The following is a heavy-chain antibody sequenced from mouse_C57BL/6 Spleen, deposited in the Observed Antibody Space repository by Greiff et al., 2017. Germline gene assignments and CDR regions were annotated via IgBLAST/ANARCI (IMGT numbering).Heavy chain of an antibody. CDR3: ARWGSGYQFAY. Sequence: QVKLQQSGAELVKPGASVKISCKASGYAFSSYGMNWVKQRPGKGLEWIGQIYPGEGDTNYNGKFKGKATLTADKSSSTAYMQLSSLTSEDSAVYFCARWGSGYQFAYWGQGTLVTVSA. CDR2: IYPGEGDT. J-gene: IGHJ3*01. D-gene: IGHD3-2*02. V-gene: IGHV1-80*01. CDR1: GYAFSSYG.